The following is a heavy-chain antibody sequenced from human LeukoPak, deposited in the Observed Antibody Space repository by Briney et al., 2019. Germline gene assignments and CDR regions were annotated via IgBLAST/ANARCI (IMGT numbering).Heavy chain of an antibody. V-gene: IGHV3-23*01. D-gene: IGHD5-18*01. CDR1: GFTFSSCA. CDR2: IIDSGNSI. Sequence: GGSLRLSCAASGFTFSSCAMSWVRQAPGKGLEWVSTIIDSGNSIYYADSVKGRFTISRDSATNTLYLQMNSLRAEDTAIYYCVRDGEYSHGIDFDYWGQGTLVTVSP. CDR3: VRDGEYSHGIDFDY. J-gene: IGHJ4*02.